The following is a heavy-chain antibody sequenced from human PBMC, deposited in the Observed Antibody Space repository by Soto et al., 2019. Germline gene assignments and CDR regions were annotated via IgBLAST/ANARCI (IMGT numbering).Heavy chain of an antibody. D-gene: IGHD2-21*02. J-gene: IGHJ4*02. CDR3: ARAGYCGPGCYYYFDY. V-gene: IGHV3-74*01. CDR1: GFTFSSYW. Sequence: EVQLVESGGGLVQPGGSLRLSCAASGFTFSSYWMHWVRQAPGKGLVWVSRISSDGSGTNYADSVKGRFTISRDNAQNTVYLQMNSLRVEDTSVYYCARAGYCGPGCYYYFDYWGQGTLVTVSS. CDR2: ISSDGSGT.